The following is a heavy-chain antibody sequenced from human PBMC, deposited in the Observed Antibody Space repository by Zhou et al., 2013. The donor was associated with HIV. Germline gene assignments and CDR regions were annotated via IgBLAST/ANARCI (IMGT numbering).Heavy chain of an antibody. D-gene: IGHD3-9*01. Sequence: QVQVVQSGAEVKKPGASVKVACTASGGTFSSFGINWVRQAPGQGLEWLGGTIPVFGTTQIAQKFKSRVTITTDESTTTAYMDLSSLRSEDTAIYYCARAQGDILTEGYFDYWGQGTLVTVSS. CDR2: TIPVFGTT. V-gene: IGHV1-69*05. CDR3: ARAQGDILTEGYFDY. J-gene: IGHJ4*02. CDR1: GGTFSSFG.